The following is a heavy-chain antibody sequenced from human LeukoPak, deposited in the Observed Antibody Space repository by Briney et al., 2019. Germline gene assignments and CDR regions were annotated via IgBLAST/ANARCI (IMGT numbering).Heavy chain of an antibody. CDR2: IYTSGST. V-gene: IGHV4-61*02. J-gene: IGHJ4*02. CDR3: ARAGGTVTYFDY. CDR1: GGSISSGSYY. Sequence: SETLSLTCTVSGGSISSGSYYWSWIRQPAGKGLEWIGRIYTSGSTNYNPSLKSRVTISVDTSKNQFSLKLSSVTAADTAVYYCARAGGTVTYFDYWGQGTLVTVSS. D-gene: IGHD4-11*01.